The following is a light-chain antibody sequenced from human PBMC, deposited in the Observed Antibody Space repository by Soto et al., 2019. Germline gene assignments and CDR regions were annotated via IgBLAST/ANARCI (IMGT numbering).Light chain of an antibody. J-gene: IGKJ1*01. V-gene: IGKV1-39*01. Sequence: DIQLTQSPSFLSASVGDRVTITCRASQGISSYLNWYQQKPGKAPKLLIYAASSLQSGVPSRFSGSGSGTDFTLTIRSLQPEDFATYYCKQSYSTLWTFGQGTKVDIK. CDR3: KQSYSTLWT. CDR2: AAS. CDR1: QGISSY.